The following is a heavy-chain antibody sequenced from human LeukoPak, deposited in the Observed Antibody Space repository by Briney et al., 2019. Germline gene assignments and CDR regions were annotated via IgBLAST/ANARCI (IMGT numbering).Heavy chain of an antibody. Sequence: PGGSLRLSCAASGFTFDDYAMHWVRQAPGKGLEWVSGISWNSGSIGYADSVKGRFTISRDNAKNSLYLQMNSLRAEDTAVYYCAREGGGCSGGSCYKAFDIWGQGTMVTVSS. CDR1: GFTFDDYA. CDR2: ISWNSGSI. D-gene: IGHD2-15*01. CDR3: AREGGGCSGGSCYKAFDI. J-gene: IGHJ3*02. V-gene: IGHV3-9*01.